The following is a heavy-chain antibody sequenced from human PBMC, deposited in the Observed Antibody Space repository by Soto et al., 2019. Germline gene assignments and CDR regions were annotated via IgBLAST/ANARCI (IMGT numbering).Heavy chain of an antibody. D-gene: IGHD6-13*01. Sequence: GGSLRLSXAASGFTFSSYDMNWVRQAPGKGLEWVSYISSSGSTIYYADSVKGRFTISRDNAKNSLYLQMNSLRAEDTAVYYCARGGTAAAAEGGYFDYWGQGTLVTVS. CDR3: ARGGTAAAAEGGYFDY. CDR1: GFTFSSYD. J-gene: IGHJ4*02. V-gene: IGHV3-48*03. CDR2: ISSSGSTI.